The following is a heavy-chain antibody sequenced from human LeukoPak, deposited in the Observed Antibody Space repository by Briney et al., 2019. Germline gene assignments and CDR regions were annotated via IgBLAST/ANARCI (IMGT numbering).Heavy chain of an antibody. CDR2: IYYTGSI. Sequence: SETLSLTCTVSGGSVSSGNYYWSWIRQPPGKGLEWIGYIYYTGSINYNPSPTSRVTISVDTSKNQLSLKLSSVTAADTAVYYCARGGDDYGDYTFDYWGQGTLVTVPS. V-gene: IGHV4-61*01. CDR1: GGSVSSGNYY. J-gene: IGHJ4*02. D-gene: IGHD4-17*01. CDR3: ARGGDDYGDYTFDY.